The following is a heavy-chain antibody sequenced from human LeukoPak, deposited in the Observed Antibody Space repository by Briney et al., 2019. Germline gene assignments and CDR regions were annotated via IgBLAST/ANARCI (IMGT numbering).Heavy chain of an antibody. D-gene: IGHD3-10*01. V-gene: IGHV1-69-2*01. Sequence: ASVKISCKVSGYTFTDYYMHWVQQAPGKGLEWMGLVDPEDGETIYAEKFQGRVTITADTSTDTAYMELSSLRPEDTAVYYCATDPEVLAMVRGVIITQRGNWGQGTLVTVSS. CDR2: VDPEDGET. J-gene: IGHJ4*02. CDR1: GYTFTDYY. CDR3: ATDPEVLAMVRGVIITQRGN.